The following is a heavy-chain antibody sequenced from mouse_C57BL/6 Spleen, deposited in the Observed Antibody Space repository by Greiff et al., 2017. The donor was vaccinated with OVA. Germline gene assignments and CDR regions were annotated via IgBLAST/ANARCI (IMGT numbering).Heavy chain of an antibody. J-gene: IGHJ1*03. Sequence: VQLKESGAELVRPGASVKLSCTASGFNIKDDYMHWVKQRPEQGLEWIGWIDPENGDPEYASKFQGKATITADTSSNTAYLQLSSLTSEDTAVYYCTTPYYYGSSPYWYIDVWGTGTTVTVSS. D-gene: IGHD1-1*01. CDR3: TTPYYYGSSPYWYIDV. V-gene: IGHV14-4*01. CDR2: IDPENGDP. CDR1: GFNIKDDY.